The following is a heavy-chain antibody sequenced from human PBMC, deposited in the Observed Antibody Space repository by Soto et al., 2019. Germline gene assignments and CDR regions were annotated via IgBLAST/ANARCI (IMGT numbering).Heavy chain of an antibody. V-gene: IGHV3-21*06. CDR2: VSSSSSYI. D-gene: IGHD4-17*01. J-gene: IGHJ4*02. Sequence: EVQLVESGGGLVKPGGSLRLSCAASGFTFSSFSMHWVRQAPGKGLEWVSSVSSSSSYIYYADSVKGRFTASRDNAKTSLFLQMDSLRAEDTAVYYCARRGVVTVTTGGLDYWGQGTLVTVSS. CDR1: GFTFSSFS. CDR3: ARRGVVTVTTGGLDY.